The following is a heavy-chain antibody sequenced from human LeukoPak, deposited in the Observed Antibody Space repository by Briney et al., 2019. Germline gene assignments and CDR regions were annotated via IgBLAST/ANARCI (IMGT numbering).Heavy chain of an antibody. CDR1: GYTFTSYG. Sequence: ASVKVSCKASGYTFTSYGISWVRQAPGQGLEWMGWISAYNGNTNYAQKLQGRVTMTTDTSTSTAYMELRSLRSDDTAVCYCARERGYCSSTSCFYYYYGMDVWGQGTTVTVSS. CDR3: ARERGYCSSTSCFYYYYGMDV. J-gene: IGHJ6*02. V-gene: IGHV1-18*01. D-gene: IGHD2-2*01. CDR2: ISAYNGNT.